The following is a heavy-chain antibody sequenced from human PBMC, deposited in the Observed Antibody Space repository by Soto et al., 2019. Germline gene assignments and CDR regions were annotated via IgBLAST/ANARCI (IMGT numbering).Heavy chain of an antibody. V-gene: IGHV1-18*01. CDR3: ARGLYDSSGYYFDY. CDR1: GYTFTSYC. CDR2: ISAYNGNT. Sequence: GASVKVSCKASGYTFTSYCISWVRQAPGQGLEWVGWISAYNGNTNYAQKLQGRVTMTTDTSTSTAYMELRSLRSDDTAVYYCARGLYDSSGYYFDYWGQGTLVTVSS. J-gene: IGHJ4*02. D-gene: IGHD3-22*01.